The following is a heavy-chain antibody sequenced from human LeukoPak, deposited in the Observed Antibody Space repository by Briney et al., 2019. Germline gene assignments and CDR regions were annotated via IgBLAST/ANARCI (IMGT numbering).Heavy chain of an antibody. Sequence: SETLSLTCTVSGGPISSGSYYWSWIRQPAGKGLEWIGRIYTSGSTNYNPSLKSRVTISVDTSKNQFSLKLSSVTAADTAVYYCARDQGYSYGPYYFDYWGQGTLVTVSS. CDR1: GGPISSGSYY. J-gene: IGHJ4*02. CDR2: IYTSGST. V-gene: IGHV4-61*02. CDR3: ARDQGYSYGPYYFDY. D-gene: IGHD5-18*01.